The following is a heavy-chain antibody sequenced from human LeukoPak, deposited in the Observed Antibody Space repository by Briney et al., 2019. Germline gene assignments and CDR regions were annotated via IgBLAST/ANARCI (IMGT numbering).Heavy chain of an antibody. J-gene: IGHJ4*02. D-gene: IGHD3-22*01. Sequence: VASVKVSCKASGGTFSSYAISWVRQAPGQGLEWMGRIIPTFGIANYAQKFQGRVTITADKSTSTAYMELSSLRSEDTAVYYCARDSSGYYGEGNFDYWGQGTLVTVSS. V-gene: IGHV1-69*04. CDR1: GGTFSSYA. CDR3: ARDSSGYYGEGNFDY. CDR2: IIPTFGIA.